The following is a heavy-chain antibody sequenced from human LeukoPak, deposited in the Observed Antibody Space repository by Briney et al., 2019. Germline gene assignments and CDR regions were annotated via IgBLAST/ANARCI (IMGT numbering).Heavy chain of an antibody. Sequence: SETLSLTCAVYGGSFSGYYWSWIRQPPGKGLEWIGEINHSGSTNYNPSLKSRVTISVDTSKNQFSLKLSSVTAADTAVYYCARLPYYYDSSGYYYGSTVDYWGQGTLVTVSS. CDR2: INHSGST. D-gene: IGHD3-22*01. V-gene: IGHV4-34*01. CDR1: GGSFSGYY. J-gene: IGHJ4*02. CDR3: ARLPYYYDSSGYYYGSTVDY.